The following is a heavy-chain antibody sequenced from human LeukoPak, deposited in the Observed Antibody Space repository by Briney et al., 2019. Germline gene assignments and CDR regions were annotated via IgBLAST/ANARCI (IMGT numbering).Heavy chain of an antibody. J-gene: IGHJ4*02. CDR2: INPNSGGT. V-gene: IGHV1-2*02. Sequence: ASVKVSCKASGYTFTGYYMHWVRQAPGQGLEWMGWINPNSGGTNYAQKFQGRVTMNRDTSISTAYMELSRLRSDDTAVYYCAREVGGGYSGYDTDYWGQGTLVTVSS. CDR1: GYTFTGYY. CDR3: AREVGGGYSGYDTDY. D-gene: IGHD5-12*01.